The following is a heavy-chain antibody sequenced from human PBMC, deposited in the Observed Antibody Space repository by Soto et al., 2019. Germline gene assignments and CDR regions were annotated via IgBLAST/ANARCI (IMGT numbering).Heavy chain of an antibody. V-gene: IGHV4-39*07. CDR3: ARGPSGDKVDY. J-gene: IGHJ4*02. D-gene: IGHD7-27*01. CDR2: IYNGGST. Sequence: SETLSLTCTVSGGSISSSSYYWGWIRQPPGKGLEWIGSIYNGGSTYNNPSLKSRVTISVDTSKNQFSLKLSSVSAADTAVYYCARGPSGDKVDYWGQGTLVTVSS. CDR1: GGSISSSSYY.